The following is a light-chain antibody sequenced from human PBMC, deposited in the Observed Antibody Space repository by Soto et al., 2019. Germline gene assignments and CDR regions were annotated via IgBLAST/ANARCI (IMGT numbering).Light chain of an antibody. V-gene: IGKV3-20*01. CDR1: QSVDNNY. CDR2: GAS. J-gene: IGKJ1*01. Sequence: ETVLTQSPVTLSLSPGERATLSCRASQSVDNNYLAWYQQQPGQAPRLLIFGASSRAIGMPDRFSGSGSGTDFTLTISRLEPEDFAVYYCQQYGRSPWTFGQGTKVDIK. CDR3: QQYGRSPWT.